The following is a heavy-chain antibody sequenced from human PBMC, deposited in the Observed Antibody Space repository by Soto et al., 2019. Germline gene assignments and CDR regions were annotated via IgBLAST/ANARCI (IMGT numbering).Heavy chain of an antibody. CDR1: GFTVNSNY. D-gene: IGHD3-9*01. Sequence: EVQLVESGGGLVQPGGSLRLSCAASGFTVNSNYMSWVRQAPGKGLEWVSVIYSDGSTYYADSVKGRFIISRDNSNNTMYFQMKSLRAEDTAVYYCATVTKCEILTGVYPCWGRGTLVTVSS. CDR2: IYSDGST. V-gene: IGHV3-66*01. CDR3: ATVTKCEILTGVYPC. J-gene: IGHJ4*02.